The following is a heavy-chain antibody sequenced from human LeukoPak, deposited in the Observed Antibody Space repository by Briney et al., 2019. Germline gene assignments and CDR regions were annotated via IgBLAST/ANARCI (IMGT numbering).Heavy chain of an antibody. Sequence: GGSLRLSCAASGFTFSSYAMSWVRQAPGKGLEWVSAISAGGGSTYYADSVKGRFTISRDNSKNTLYLQMNSLRAEDTAVYYCAKGFDSGDTAMVSDAFDIWGQGTMVTVSS. CDR3: AKGFDSGDTAMVSDAFDI. J-gene: IGHJ3*02. D-gene: IGHD5-18*01. CDR2: ISAGGGST. V-gene: IGHV3-23*01. CDR1: GFTFSSYA.